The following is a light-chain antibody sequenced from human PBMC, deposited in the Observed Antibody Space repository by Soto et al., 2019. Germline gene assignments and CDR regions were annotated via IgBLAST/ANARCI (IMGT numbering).Light chain of an antibody. CDR3: CSYAGSSTWV. CDR2: EGS. CDR1: SSDVGNYNL. V-gene: IGLV2-23*01. Sequence: QSVLTQPASVSGSPGQSITISCTGTSSDVGNYNLVSWYQQHPGKAPKVMIYEGSKRPSGVSNRFSGSKSGNTASLTISGLQADDEADYYCCSYAGSSTWVFGGGTKLTVL. J-gene: IGLJ3*02.